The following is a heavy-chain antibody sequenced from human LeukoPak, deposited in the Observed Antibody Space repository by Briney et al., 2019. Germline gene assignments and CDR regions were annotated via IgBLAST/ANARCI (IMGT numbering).Heavy chain of an antibody. CDR2: ISGSGGST. V-gene: IGHV3-23*01. J-gene: IGHJ1*01. CDR1: GFTVSNNY. CDR3: AKEIYGDSTGGRFQH. D-gene: IGHD4-17*01. Sequence: GGSLRLSCAASGFTVSNNYMRWVRQVSGKGLEWVSVISGSGGSTYYADSVKGRFTISRDNSKNTLYLQMKSLRAEDTAVYYCAKEIYGDSTGGRFQHWGQGTLVTVSS.